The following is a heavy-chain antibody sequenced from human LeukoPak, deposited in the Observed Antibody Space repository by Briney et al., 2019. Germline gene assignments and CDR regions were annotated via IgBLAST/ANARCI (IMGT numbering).Heavy chain of an antibody. Sequence: SVKVSCKASGRTFSSYAISWVRQPPGQGLEWMGGIIPIFGTANYAQKFQGRVTITADESTSTAYMELSSLRSEDTAVYYCARGSSRLGQSNWFDPWGQGTLVTVSS. D-gene: IGHD6-19*01. CDR3: ARGSSRLGQSNWFDP. CDR2: IIPIFGTA. J-gene: IGHJ5*02. V-gene: IGHV1-69*13. CDR1: GRTFSSYA.